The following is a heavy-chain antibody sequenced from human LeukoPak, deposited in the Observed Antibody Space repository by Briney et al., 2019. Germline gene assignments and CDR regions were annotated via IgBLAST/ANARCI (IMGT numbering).Heavy chain of an antibody. D-gene: IGHD2-2*01. J-gene: IGHJ6*03. CDR1: GYTFTGYY. CDR2: INPNSGGT. Sequence: ASVKASCKASGYTFTGYYMHWVRQAPGRGLELMGWINPNSGGTNYAQKFQGRDTMTRDTSISTAYMELSRLRSDDTAVYYCAREGSTSLYYMDVWGKGTTVTVSS. CDR3: AREGSTSLYYMDV. V-gene: IGHV1-2*02.